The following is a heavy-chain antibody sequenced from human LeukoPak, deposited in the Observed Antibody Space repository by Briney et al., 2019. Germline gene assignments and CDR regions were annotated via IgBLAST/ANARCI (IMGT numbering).Heavy chain of an antibody. D-gene: IGHD6-13*01. CDR3: AGGRVGIAAAGTRRRYCYYLDV. CDR1: GYTFTSYD. J-gene: IGHJ6*03. CDR2: MNPNCSRT. Sequence: ASVKVSCKASGYTFTSYDIYWMRQATRQGLEWMGWMNPNCSRTGNAHKLQGRVTMTTNASISTAYMERSSPGSEDTPEQYCAGGRVGIAAAGTRRRYCYYLDVWGKGTPVTVSS. V-gene: IGHV1-8*01.